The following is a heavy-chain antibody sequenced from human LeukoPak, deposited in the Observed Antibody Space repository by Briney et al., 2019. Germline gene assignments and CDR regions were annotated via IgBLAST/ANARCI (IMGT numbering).Heavy chain of an antibody. Sequence: ASVKVSCKASGYTFTGYYMHWVRQAPGQGLEWVGWINPNSGGTNYAQKFQGRVTMTRDTSISTAYMELSRLRSDDTAVYYCARAGSGSYPYYYHMDVWGKGTTVTVSS. D-gene: IGHD1-26*01. CDR3: ARAGSGSYPYYYHMDV. CDR1: GYTFTGYY. J-gene: IGHJ6*03. V-gene: IGHV1-2*02. CDR2: INPNSGGT.